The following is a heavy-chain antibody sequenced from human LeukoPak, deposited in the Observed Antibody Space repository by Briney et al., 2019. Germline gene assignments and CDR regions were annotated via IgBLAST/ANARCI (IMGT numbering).Heavy chain of an antibody. Sequence: GRSLRLSCAASGFTFSSYWMHWVRQAPGKGLVWVSRINSDGSSTSYADSVKGRFTISRDNAKNTLYLQMNSLRAEDTAVYYCARDHYYGHDAFDIWGQGTMVTVSS. J-gene: IGHJ3*02. CDR1: GFTFSSYW. CDR2: INSDGSST. CDR3: ARDHYYGHDAFDI. D-gene: IGHD3-10*01. V-gene: IGHV3-74*01.